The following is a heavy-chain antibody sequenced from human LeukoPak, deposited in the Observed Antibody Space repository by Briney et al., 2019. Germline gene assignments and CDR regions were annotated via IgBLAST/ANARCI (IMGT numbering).Heavy chain of an antibody. Sequence: GASVKVSCKASGYTFTGYYMHWARQAPGQGLEWMGWINPNSGGTNYAQKFQGRVTMTRDTSISTAYMELSRLRSDDTAVYYCARAHDILLWFGELSFDYWGQGTLVTVSS. CDR1: GYTFTGYY. J-gene: IGHJ4*02. CDR3: ARAHDILLWFGELSFDY. D-gene: IGHD3-10*01. CDR2: INPNSGGT. V-gene: IGHV1-2*02.